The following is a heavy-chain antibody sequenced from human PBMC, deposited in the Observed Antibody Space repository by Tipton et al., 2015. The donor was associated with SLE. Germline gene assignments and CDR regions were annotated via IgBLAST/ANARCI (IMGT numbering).Heavy chain of an antibody. D-gene: IGHD2-2*01. V-gene: IGHV4-38-2*02. CDR2: IYHSGST. J-gene: IGHJ5*02. CDR1: GYSISSGYY. Sequence: TLSLTCTVSGYSISSGYYWGWIRQPPGKGLEYIGSIYHSGSTFYNPSLKSRVTISVDTSKNQFSLKLSSVTAADTAVYYCARSTDQNWFDPWGQGTLVTVSS. CDR3: ARSTDQNWFDP.